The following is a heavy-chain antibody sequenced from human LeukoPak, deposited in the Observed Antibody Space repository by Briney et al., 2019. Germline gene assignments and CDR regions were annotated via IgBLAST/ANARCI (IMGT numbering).Heavy chain of an antibody. Sequence: ASVKVSCKVSGYTLTELSMHWVRQAPGKGLEWMGGFDPEDGETIYAQKFQGGVTMTTDTSTSTAYMELRSLRSDDTAVYYCARGGGPTGDYYMDVWGKGTTVTVSS. D-gene: IGHD2-8*02. J-gene: IGHJ6*03. CDR1: GYTLTELS. V-gene: IGHV1-24*01. CDR3: ARGGGPTGDYYMDV. CDR2: FDPEDGET.